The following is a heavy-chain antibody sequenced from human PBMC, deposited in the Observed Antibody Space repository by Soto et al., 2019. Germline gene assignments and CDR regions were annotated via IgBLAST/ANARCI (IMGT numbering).Heavy chain of an antibody. CDR2: IIPIFGTA. Sequence: SVKVSCKASGGTFSSYAISWVRQAPGQGLEWMGGIIPIFGTANYAQKFQGRVTITADESTSTAYMELSSLRSEDTAVYYCARPTKTRSSRYYYYYGMDVWGQGTTVTVSS. CDR3: ARPTKTRSSRYYYYYGMDV. CDR1: GGTFSSYA. V-gene: IGHV1-69*13. D-gene: IGHD6-13*01. J-gene: IGHJ6*02.